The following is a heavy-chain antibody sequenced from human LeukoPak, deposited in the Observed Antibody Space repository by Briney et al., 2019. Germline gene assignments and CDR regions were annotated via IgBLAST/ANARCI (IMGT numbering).Heavy chain of an antibody. CDR2: ISSSSSYI. V-gene: IGHV3-21*01. Sequence: GGSLRLSCAASGFTFSSYSMNWVRQAPGKGLEWVSSISSSSSYIYYADSVKGRFTISRDNAKNSLYLQMNSLRAEDTAAYFCARDRDYGTFDYWGQGTLVTVSS. D-gene: IGHD4-17*01. CDR1: GFTFSSYS. J-gene: IGHJ4*02. CDR3: ARDRDYGTFDY.